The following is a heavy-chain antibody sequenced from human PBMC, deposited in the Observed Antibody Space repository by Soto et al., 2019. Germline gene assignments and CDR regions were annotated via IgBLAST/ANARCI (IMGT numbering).Heavy chain of an antibody. CDR1: GFTFSSFD. CDR3: SRALTHYYDTSGPAFGY. Sequence: DVQLVESGGALVQPGGSLRLSCVGSGFTFSSFDMNWVRQAPGKGLEWISYISSRGISTYYADSVKGRFTISGDNAENSLFLQMNSLRVEDTAVYYCSRALTHYYDTSGPAFGYWGQGTLLTVSS. CDR2: ISSRGIST. V-gene: IGHV3-48*03. J-gene: IGHJ4*02. D-gene: IGHD3-22*01.